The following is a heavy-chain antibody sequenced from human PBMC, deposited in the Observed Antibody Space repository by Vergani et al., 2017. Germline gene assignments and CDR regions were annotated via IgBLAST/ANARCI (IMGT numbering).Heavy chain of an antibody. Sequence: EVQLLESGGDLVQPGGSLRLSCAASGFTFNHYAMNWVRQAPGKGLDWVSGISGSGGSTYYAGSVKGRFTISRDSSKNTLYLQMNSLSAGDTAVYYCAKANPRNSGYDYLYYYHAMDVWGQGPTVTVSS. CDR3: AKANPRNSGYDYLYYYHAMDV. CDR1: GFTFNHYA. J-gene: IGHJ6*02. CDR2: ISGSGGST. D-gene: IGHD5-12*01. V-gene: IGHV3-23*01.